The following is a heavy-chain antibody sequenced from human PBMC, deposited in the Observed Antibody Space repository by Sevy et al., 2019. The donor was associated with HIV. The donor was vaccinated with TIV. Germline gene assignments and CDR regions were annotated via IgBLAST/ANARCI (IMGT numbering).Heavy chain of an antibody. D-gene: IGHD1-26*01. Sequence: GGSLRLSCTVSGFIFSNFAMHWVRQAPGKGLEWVAVTSYDGSHKYYADSVKGRFTVSRDNSRNILSLEMSSLTRDDTAVYYCARGENDDEFFQYWGQGPLVTVSS. CDR1: GFIFSNFA. CDR2: TSYDGSHK. J-gene: IGHJ1*01. V-gene: IGHV3-30*04. CDR3: ARGENDDEFFQY.